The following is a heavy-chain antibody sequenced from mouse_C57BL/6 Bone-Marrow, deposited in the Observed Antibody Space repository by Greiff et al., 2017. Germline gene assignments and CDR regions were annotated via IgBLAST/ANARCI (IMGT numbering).Heavy chain of an antibody. J-gene: IGHJ2*01. CDR1: GFTFSSYA. V-gene: IGHV5-4*01. CDR2: ISDGGSYT. D-gene: IGHD1-1*01. Sequence: EVQGVESGGGLVKPGGSLTLSCAASGFTFSSYAMSWVRQTPEKRLEWVATISDGGSYTYYPDNVKGRFTISRDNAKNNLYLQMSHLKSEDTAMYYCAILPSYFDYWGQGTTLTVSS. CDR3: AILPSYFDY.